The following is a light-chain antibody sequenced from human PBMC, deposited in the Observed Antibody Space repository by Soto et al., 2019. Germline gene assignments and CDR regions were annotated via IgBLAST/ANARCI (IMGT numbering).Light chain of an antibody. CDR1: SSDAGGYNY. Sequence: QSALTQPASVSGSPGQSITISCTGTSSDAGGYNYVSWFQQHPGKAPKLKIYEVSNRPSGVSNRFSGSKSGNTASLTISELQAEDEADYYCTSFTTISTWVFGGGTKVTVL. J-gene: IGLJ3*02. V-gene: IGLV2-14*01. CDR2: EVS. CDR3: TSFTTISTWV.